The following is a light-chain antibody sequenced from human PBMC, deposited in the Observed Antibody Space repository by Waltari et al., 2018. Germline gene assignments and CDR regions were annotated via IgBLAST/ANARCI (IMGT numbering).Light chain of an antibody. J-gene: IGKJ2*01. CDR3: QQYRNWPMYT. Sequence: EIVMTQSPATLSVSPGERATLSCRASQSVSSNLAWYQQKPGQAARLLIYDASTMATGIPTRFSGSGSGTEFTLTISSLQSEDFAIYYCQQYRNWPMYTFGQGTKLEIK. CDR1: QSVSSN. CDR2: DAS. V-gene: IGKV3-15*01.